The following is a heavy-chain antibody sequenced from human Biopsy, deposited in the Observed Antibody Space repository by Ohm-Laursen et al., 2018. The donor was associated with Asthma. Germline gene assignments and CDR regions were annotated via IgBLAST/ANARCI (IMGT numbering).Heavy chain of an antibody. Sequence: SLRLSCAASGFKFDEYTMHWVRQAPGKGLEWVSGISWNSATIGYADSVEGRFTISRDNAQNSVFLHVDSLRPEDTAFYYCAKVRSDWVITESFDYRGQGVLVTVSS. CDR3: AKVRSDWVITESFDY. D-gene: IGHD3-22*01. CDR1: GFKFDEYT. J-gene: IGHJ4*02. V-gene: IGHV3-9*01. CDR2: ISWNSATI.